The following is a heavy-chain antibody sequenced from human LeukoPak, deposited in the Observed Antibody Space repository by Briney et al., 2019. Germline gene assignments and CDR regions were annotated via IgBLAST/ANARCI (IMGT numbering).Heavy chain of an antibody. D-gene: IGHD6-13*01. V-gene: IGHV4-39*07. CDR2: IYYSGST. CDR3: ARAGSSSWYGGAFDI. Sequence: SETLSLTCTVSGGSISSSSYYWGWIRQPPGKGLEWIGSIYYSGSTYYNPSLKSRVTISVDTSKNQFSLKLSSVTAADTAVYYCARAGSSSWYGGAFDIWGQGTMVTVSS. CDR1: GGSISSSSYY. J-gene: IGHJ3*02.